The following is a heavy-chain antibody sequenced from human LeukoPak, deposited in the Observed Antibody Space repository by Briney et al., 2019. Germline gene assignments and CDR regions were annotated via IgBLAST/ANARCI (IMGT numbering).Heavy chain of an antibody. CDR3: ARDPAYYYMDV. CDR1: GFTFSSYW. Sequence: GGSLRLSCAASGFTFSSYWMHWVRQAPGKGLVWVSRINSDGSSTSYADSVKGRFTISRDNAKNTLYLQMNSLRAEDTAVYHCARDPAYYYMDVWGKGTTVTVSS. J-gene: IGHJ6*03. CDR2: INSDGSST. V-gene: IGHV3-74*01.